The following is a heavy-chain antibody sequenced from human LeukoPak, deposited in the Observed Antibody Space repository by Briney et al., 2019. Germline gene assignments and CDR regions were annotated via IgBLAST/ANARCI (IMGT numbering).Heavy chain of an antibody. CDR1: GFTVSSNF. J-gene: IGHJ4*02. V-gene: IGHV3-53*01. CDR3: AKGISAAVSTTYFDY. D-gene: IGHD6-13*01. CDR2: VYSGGTT. Sequence: PGGSLRLSCAASGFTVSSNFMSWVRQAPGKGLEWVSVVYSGGTTYYADSVMGRFTISRDNSRDTLYLQMNSLRAGDTAVYYCAKGISAAVSTTYFDYWGQGTLVTVSS.